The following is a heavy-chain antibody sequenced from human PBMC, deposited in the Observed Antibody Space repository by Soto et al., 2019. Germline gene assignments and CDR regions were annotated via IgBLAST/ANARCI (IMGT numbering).Heavy chain of an antibody. CDR1: RYSLTTYW. Sequence: GASLTITCKASRYSLTTYWIAWVRQVPGKGLEWKGIIYPDDSDTSYNPTFQGHVTISADKSICMAYLQWSSRKSSDTPMYYLASPRPPGSSDWFCYYYWGQQSLVAISS. CDR2: IYPDDSDT. D-gene: IGHD6-19*01. CDR3: ASPRPPGSSDWFCYYY. J-gene: IGHJ4*02. V-gene: IGHV5-51*01.